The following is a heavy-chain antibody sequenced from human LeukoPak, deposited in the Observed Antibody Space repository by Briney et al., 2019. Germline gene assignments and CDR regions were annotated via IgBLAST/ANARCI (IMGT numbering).Heavy chain of an antibody. V-gene: IGHV4-61*08. D-gene: IGHD5-18*01. CDR1: GGSISSGGYY. CDR3: ARGRYSYGYLNWFDP. CDR2: IYYSGST. J-gene: IGHJ5*02. Sequence: SQTLSLTCAVSGGSISSGGYYWSWIRQPPGKGLEWIGYIYYSGSTNYNPSLKSRVTISVDTSKNQFSLKLSSVTAADTAVYYCARGRYSYGYLNWFDPWGQGTLVTVSS.